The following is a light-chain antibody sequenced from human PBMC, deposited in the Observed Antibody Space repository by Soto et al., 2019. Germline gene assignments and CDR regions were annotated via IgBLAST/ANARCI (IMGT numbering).Light chain of an antibody. CDR1: QSVSSNY. CDR2: AAS. J-gene: IGKJ1*01. CDR3: HQRQSWPRT. Sequence: EIVLTQSPGTLSLSPGERATLSCRASQSVSSNYLGWYQQKPGQAPRLLIYAASSRATGIPDRFSGSGSGTDFTLTISRLEPEDFAVYYCHQRQSWPRTFGQGTKVDIK. V-gene: IGKV3D-20*02.